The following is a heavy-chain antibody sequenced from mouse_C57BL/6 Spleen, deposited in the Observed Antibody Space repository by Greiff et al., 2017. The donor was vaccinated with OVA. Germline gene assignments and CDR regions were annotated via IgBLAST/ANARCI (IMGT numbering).Heavy chain of an antibody. D-gene: IGHD1-1*01. V-gene: IGHV6-3*01. CDR3: TGDYGSSYVLDY. J-gene: IGHJ2*01. CDR2: IRLKSDNYAT. CDR1: GFTFSNYW. Sequence: EVQVVESGGGLVQPGGSMKLSCVASGFTFSNYWLTWVRQSTERGLEWVAQIRLKSDNYATHYAESVKWRFTISRDDSKSSVYLQMNNLRAEDTGIYYCTGDYGSSYVLDYWGQGTTLTVSS.